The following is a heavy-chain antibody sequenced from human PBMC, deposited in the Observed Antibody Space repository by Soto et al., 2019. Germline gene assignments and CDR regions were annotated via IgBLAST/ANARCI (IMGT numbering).Heavy chain of an antibody. J-gene: IGHJ6*02. D-gene: IGHD6-19*01. CDR1: GFTFSSYA. CDR2: ISYDGSNK. CDR3: ARTSSGWAYYYYYGMDV. Sequence: GGSLRLSCAASGFTFSSYAMHWVRQAPGKGLEWVAVISYDGSNKYYADSVKGRFTISRDNSKNTLYLQMNSLRAEDTAVYYCARTSSGWAYYYYYGMDVWGQGTTVTVS. V-gene: IGHV3-30-3*01.